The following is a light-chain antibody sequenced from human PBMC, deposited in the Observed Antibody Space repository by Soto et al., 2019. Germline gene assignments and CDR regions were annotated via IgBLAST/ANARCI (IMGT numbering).Light chain of an antibody. CDR2: DVT. V-gene: IGLV2-14*03. CDR3: SSYTNRNTVV. J-gene: IGLJ3*02. Sequence: QSVLTQPASVSGSPGQSITIFCPGTSSDVGGYNYVSWYQQRQGKPPKLMIYDVTNRPSGVSNRFSGSKSGSTASLTISGLQAEDEGDYYCSSYTNRNTVVFGGGTKLTVL. CDR1: SSDVGGYNY.